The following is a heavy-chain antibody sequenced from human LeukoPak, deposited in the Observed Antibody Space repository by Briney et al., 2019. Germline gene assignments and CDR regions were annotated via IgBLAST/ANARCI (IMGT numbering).Heavy chain of an antibody. Sequence: GGSLRLSCAASGFTFSSYAMSWVRQAPGKGLKWVSTISGSGGSTYYADSVKGRFTISRDNSKNTLYLQMNSLRAEDTAVYYCAKGGDGRYYDSSGSFSYYYGMDVWGQGTTVTVSS. V-gene: IGHV3-23*01. D-gene: IGHD3-22*01. J-gene: IGHJ6*02. CDR1: GFTFSSYA. CDR2: ISGSGGST. CDR3: AKGGDGRYYDSSGSFSYYYGMDV.